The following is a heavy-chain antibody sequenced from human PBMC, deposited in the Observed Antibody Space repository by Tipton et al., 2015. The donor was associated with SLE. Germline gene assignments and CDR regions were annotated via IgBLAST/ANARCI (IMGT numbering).Heavy chain of an antibody. CDR3: ARDPLLYGSGSYSYYGLDV. CDR1: GDSVSSGSYY. CDR2: IYGDGYT. Sequence: LSLTCSVSGDSVSSGSYYWTWVRQAPRKGLEWVSVIYGDGYTYYADSVKGRFTISRDSSKNTVYLQMSSLRAEDTAVYYCARDPLLYGSGSYSYYGLDVWGQGTTVTVSS. D-gene: IGHD3-10*01. V-gene: IGHV3-53*01. J-gene: IGHJ6*02.